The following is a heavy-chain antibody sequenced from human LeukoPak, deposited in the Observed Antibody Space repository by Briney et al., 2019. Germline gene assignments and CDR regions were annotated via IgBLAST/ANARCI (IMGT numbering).Heavy chain of an antibody. CDR1: GFTVSSNY. D-gene: IGHD3-22*01. CDR3: ARGPYDSRGYEVFNH. Sequence: TGGSLRLSCAVSGFTVSSNYMTWVRQAPGKGLEWVSVIYTGGTKYYADSVKGRFTISRDNSKNTLHLQMNSLRAEDTAVYYCARGPYDSRGYEVFNHWGPGTLVTVSS. CDR2: IYTGGTK. V-gene: IGHV3-53*01. J-gene: IGHJ4*02.